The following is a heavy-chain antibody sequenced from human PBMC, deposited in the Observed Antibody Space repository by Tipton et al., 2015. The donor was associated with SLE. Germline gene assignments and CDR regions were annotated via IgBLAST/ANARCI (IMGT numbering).Heavy chain of an antibody. CDR1: DDSISGYY. J-gene: IGHJ3*01. CDR3: ARGDFVLVPADWRALDV. Sequence: LSLTCTVSDDSISGYYWSWIRQPPGKGLEWVSYISNSGDIIYYADSVKGRFTISRDNAKNSLYLQMNSLRAEDTAVYYCARGDFVLVPADWRALDVWGQGTMVTVS. CDR2: ISNSGDII. D-gene: IGHD2-2*01. V-gene: IGHV3-11*04.